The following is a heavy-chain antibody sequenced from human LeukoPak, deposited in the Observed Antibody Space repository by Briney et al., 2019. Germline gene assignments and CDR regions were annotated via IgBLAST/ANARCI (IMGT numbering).Heavy chain of an antibody. Sequence: PGGSLRLSCAASGFTFISGNMHSARYAQGNGLEADSYISSSSSTIYYAASVKGRFTISRDNAKNSLYLQMNTLRDENTAVYYCTRDRSTWLFDYWGQGTVVTVAS. CDR3: TRDRSTWLFDY. V-gene: IGHV3-48*02. J-gene: IGHJ4*02. CDR1: GFTFISGN. CDR2: ISSSSSTI. D-gene: IGHD6-13*01.